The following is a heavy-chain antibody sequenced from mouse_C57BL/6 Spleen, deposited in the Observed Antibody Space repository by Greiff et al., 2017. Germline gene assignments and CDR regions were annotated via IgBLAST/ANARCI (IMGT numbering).Heavy chain of an antibody. J-gene: IGHJ2*01. CDR2: IHPNSGST. D-gene: IGHD1-1*01. V-gene: IGHV1-64*01. Sequence: VQLQQSGAELVKPGASVKLSCKASGYTFTSYWMHWVKQRPGQGLEWIGMIHPNSGSTNYNEKFKSKATLTVDKSSSTAYMQLSSLTSEDSAVYYCARGGYGSPYYFDYWGQGTTLTVSS. CDR1: GYTFTSYW. CDR3: ARGGYGSPYYFDY.